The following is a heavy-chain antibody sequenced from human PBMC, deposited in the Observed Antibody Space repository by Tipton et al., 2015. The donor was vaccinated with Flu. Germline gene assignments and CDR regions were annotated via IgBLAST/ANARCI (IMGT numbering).Heavy chain of an antibody. CDR3: ARDPSGHGPESPRQLDY. CDR2: IYYSGST. D-gene: IGHD3-10*01. J-gene: IGHJ4*02. CDR1: GGPISSSSYC. Sequence: TLSLTCTVSGGPISSSSYCWGWIRQPPGKGLEWIGSIYYSGSTYYNPTLKSRVTISVDTSKNQFSLKLSSVTAADTAVYYCARDPSGHGPESPRQLDYWGQGTLVTVTS. V-gene: IGHV4-39*07.